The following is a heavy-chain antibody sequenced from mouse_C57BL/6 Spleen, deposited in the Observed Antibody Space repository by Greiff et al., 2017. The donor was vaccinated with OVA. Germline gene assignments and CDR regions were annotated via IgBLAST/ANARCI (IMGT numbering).Heavy chain of an antibody. CDR1: GFNIKNTY. J-gene: IGHJ1*03. V-gene: IGHV1-72*01. Sequence: QVQLQQSVAELVRPGASVKLSCTASGFNIKNTYMHWVKQRPEQGLEWIGRIDPNSGGTKYNEKFKSKATLTVDKPSSTAYMQLSSLTSEDSAVYYCARSSITTVVATSYWYFDVWGTGTTVTVSS. D-gene: IGHD1-1*01. CDR3: ARSSITTVVATSYWYFDV. CDR2: IDPNSGGT.